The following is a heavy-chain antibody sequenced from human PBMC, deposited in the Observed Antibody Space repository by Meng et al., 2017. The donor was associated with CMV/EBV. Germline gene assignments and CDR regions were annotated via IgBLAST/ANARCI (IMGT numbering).Heavy chain of an antibody. CDR2: INSDGSST. CDR1: GFTFSSYW. CDR3: ARVVSYYDSSGYYDY. V-gene: IGHV3-74*01. D-gene: IGHD3-22*01. J-gene: IGHJ4*02. Sequence: EVQLXXXXXGVVXPXXXLRLXXXASGFTFSSYWMHWVRQAPGKGLVWVSRINSDGSSTSYADSVKGRFTISRDNAKNTLYLQMNSLRAEDTAVYYCARVVSYYDSSGYYDYWGQGTLVTVSS.